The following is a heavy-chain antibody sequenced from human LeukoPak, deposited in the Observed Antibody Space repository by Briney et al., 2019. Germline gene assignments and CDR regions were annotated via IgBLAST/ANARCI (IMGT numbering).Heavy chain of an antibody. J-gene: IGHJ4*02. CDR3: ARDLRSGWYEGNY. D-gene: IGHD6-19*01. CDR2: ISSSSSYI. CDR1: GFTFSSYS. Sequence: PGGSLRLSCAASGFTFSSYSMNWVRQAPGKGLDWVSSISSSSSYIYYADSVKGRFTISRDNAKNSLYLQMNSLRAEDTAVYYCARDLRSGWYEGNYWGQGTLVTVSS. V-gene: IGHV3-21*01.